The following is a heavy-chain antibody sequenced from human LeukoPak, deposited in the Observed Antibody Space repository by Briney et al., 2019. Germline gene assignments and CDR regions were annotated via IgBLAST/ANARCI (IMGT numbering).Heavy chain of an antibody. V-gene: IGHV1-18*01. D-gene: IGHD6-13*01. CDR1: GYTFASYG. CDR2: ISAYNGNT. J-gene: IGHJ6*02. CDR3: ATDSSSWFGVYCYYYGMDV. Sequence: GASVKVSCKASGYTFASYGISWVRQAPGQGLEWMGWISAYNGNTNYAQKLQGRVTMTTDTSTSTAYMELRSLRSEDTAVYYCATDSSSWFGVYCYYYGMDVWGQGTTVTVSS.